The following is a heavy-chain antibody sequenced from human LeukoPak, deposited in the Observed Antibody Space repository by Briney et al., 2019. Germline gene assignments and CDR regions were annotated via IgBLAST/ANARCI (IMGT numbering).Heavy chain of an antibody. CDR2: ISYDGGNK. Sequence: PGGSLRLSCAASGFTFSSYGMHWVRQAPGKGLEWVAVISYDGGNKYYADSVKGRFTISRDNSKNTLYLQMNSLRAEDTAVYYCAKLPSIAVAGKGIDYWGQGTLVTVSS. CDR1: GFTFSSYG. CDR3: AKLPSIAVAGKGIDY. V-gene: IGHV3-30*18. D-gene: IGHD6-19*01. J-gene: IGHJ4*02.